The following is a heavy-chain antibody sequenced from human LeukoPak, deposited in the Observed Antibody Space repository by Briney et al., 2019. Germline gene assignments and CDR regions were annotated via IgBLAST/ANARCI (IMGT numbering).Heavy chain of an antibody. V-gene: IGHV3-23*01. Sequence: GGTLRLSCAASGFTFSSYGMSWVRQAPGKGLEWVSDISGSGSSTYYAASVKGRFTISRDNSKNTLYLQMNSLRAEDTAVYYCAKGRAGNYYYDSSDYWDQGTLVTVSS. CDR2: ISGSGSST. CDR3: AKGRAGNYYYDSSDY. D-gene: IGHD3-22*01. CDR1: GFTFSSYG. J-gene: IGHJ4*02.